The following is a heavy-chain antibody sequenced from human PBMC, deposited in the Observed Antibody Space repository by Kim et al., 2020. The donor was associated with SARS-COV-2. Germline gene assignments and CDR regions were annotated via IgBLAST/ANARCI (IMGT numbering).Heavy chain of an antibody. CDR2: INPSGSSA. Sequence: ASVNVSCKASGYPFTSYYIQWVRQAPGLGLEWMGVINPSGSSANYAQEFQGRVTMTTDTSTSTVYMELSSLRSEDTAVYYCGKGGSGSYSPLVNWGQGTLVTVSS. CDR1: GYPFTSYY. D-gene: IGHD1-26*01. J-gene: IGHJ4*02. CDR3: GKGGSGSYSPLVN. V-gene: IGHV1-46*01.